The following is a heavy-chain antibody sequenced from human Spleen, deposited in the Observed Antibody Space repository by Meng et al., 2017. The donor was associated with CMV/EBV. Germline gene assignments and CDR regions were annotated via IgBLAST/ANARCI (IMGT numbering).Heavy chain of an antibody. J-gene: IGHJ4*02. D-gene: IGHD3-22*01. CDR3: ARGTYYYNSSGYYSDYFDY. Sequence: SETLSLTCTVSGGSISSSSYYWGWIRQPPGKGLEWIGSMYYSGSKYYNPSLKSRVTVSVDTSKNQFSLKVTSVTAADTAMYYCARGTYYYNSSGYYSDYFDYWGQGTLVTVSS. CDR1: GGSISSSSYY. V-gene: IGHV4-39*07. CDR2: MYYSGSK.